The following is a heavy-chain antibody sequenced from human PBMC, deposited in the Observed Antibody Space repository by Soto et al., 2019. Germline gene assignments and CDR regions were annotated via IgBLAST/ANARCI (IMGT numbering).Heavy chain of an antibody. CDR2: IYYSGST. V-gene: IGHV4-59*01. Sequence: SETLSLTCTVSGGSISSYYWSWIRQPPGKGLEWIGYIYYSGSTNYNPSLKSRVTISVDTSKNQFSLKLSSVTAADTAVYYCARKKVVAAYNWFDPWGQGTLVTVSS. CDR1: GGSISSYY. J-gene: IGHJ5*02. D-gene: IGHD2-15*01. CDR3: ARKKVVAAYNWFDP.